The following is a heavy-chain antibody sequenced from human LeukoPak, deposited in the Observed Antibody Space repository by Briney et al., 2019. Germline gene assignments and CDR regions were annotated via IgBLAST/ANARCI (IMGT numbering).Heavy chain of an antibody. CDR3: ARATYYYDSSGYGSLDY. CDR2: IYYSGST. V-gene: IGHV4-30-4*08. Sequence: SETLSLTCTVSGGSIRSSSYYWSWIRQPPGKGLEWIGYIYYSGSTYYNPSLKSRVTISVDTSKNQFSLKLSSVTAADTAVYYCARATYYYDSSGYGSLDYWGQGTLVTVSS. CDR1: GGSIRSSSYY. D-gene: IGHD3-22*01. J-gene: IGHJ4*02.